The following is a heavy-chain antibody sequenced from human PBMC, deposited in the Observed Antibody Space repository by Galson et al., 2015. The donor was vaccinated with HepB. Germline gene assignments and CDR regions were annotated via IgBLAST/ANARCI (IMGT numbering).Heavy chain of an antibody. CDR1: GGSISSSSYY. Sequence: TLSLTCTVSGGSISSSSYYWGWIRQPPGKGLEWIGSIYYSGSTYYNPSLKSRVTISVDTSKNQFSLKLSSVTAADTAVYYCARLGRDEGWVSNRYYGMDVWGQGATVTVSS. CDR3: ARLGRDEGWVSNRYYGMDV. J-gene: IGHJ6*02. CDR2: IYYSGST. V-gene: IGHV4-39*01. D-gene: IGHD6-13*01.